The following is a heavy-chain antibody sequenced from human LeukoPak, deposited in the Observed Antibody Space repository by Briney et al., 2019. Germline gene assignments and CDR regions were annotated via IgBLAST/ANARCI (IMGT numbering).Heavy chain of an antibody. J-gene: IGHJ4*02. CDR3: AKDIIVGASPFDY. CDR2: ISGSGGST. D-gene: IGHD1-26*01. Sequence: PGGSLRLSCTASGFTFSNYAMTWVRQAPGKGLEWVSAISGSGGSTFNADSVKGRFTISRDNSKNTLYLQMNSLRAEDTAVYYCAKDIIVGASPFDYWGQGTLVTVSS. V-gene: IGHV3-23*01. CDR1: GFTFSNYA.